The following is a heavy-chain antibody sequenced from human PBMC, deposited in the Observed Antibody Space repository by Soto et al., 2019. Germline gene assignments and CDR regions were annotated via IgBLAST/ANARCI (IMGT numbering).Heavy chain of an antibody. CDR3: ARFFPRRESGALRYYFDY. J-gene: IGHJ4*02. V-gene: IGHV4-59*01. Sequence: PSETLSLTCTVSGGSISSYYWSWIRQPPGKGLEWIGYIYYSGSTNYNPSLKSRVTISVDTSKNQFSLKLSSVTAADTAVYYCARFFPRRESGALRYYFDYWGQGTLVTVSS. CDR1: GGSISSYY. D-gene: IGHD2-15*01. CDR2: IYYSGST.